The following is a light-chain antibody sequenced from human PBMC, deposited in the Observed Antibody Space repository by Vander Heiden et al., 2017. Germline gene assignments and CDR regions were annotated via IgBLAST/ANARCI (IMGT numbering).Light chain of an antibody. V-gene: IGKV3-15*01. J-gene: IGKJ2*01. Sequence: EIVMTQSPATLSVSPGERATLSCRASQSVSSNLAWYQQKPGQAPRLLIYGASTRATTIPARFSGSGSGTEFTLTISSLQSEDFAVYYCQQYNDCPPEYTFGQGTKLEIK. CDR2: GAS. CDR1: QSVSSN. CDR3: QQYNDCPPEYT.